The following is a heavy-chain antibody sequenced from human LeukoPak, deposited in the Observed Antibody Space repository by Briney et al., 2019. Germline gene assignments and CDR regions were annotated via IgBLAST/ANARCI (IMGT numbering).Heavy chain of an antibody. CDR3: ATTTIRLGY. D-gene: IGHD1-26*01. CDR2: IYHSGST. V-gene: IGHV4-38-2*01. Sequence: PSETLSLTCSVSGYSISSGNYWGWIRLPPGKGLQWIGSIYHSGSTYYNPSLKSRVTISVDTSKNQFSLKLSSVTAADTAVYYCATTTIRLGYWGQGTLVTVSS. CDR1: GYSISSGNY. J-gene: IGHJ4*02.